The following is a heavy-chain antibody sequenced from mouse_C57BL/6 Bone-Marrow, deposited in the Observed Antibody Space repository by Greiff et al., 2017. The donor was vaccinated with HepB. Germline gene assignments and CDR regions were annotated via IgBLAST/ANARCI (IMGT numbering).Heavy chain of an antibody. V-gene: IGHV5-4*01. CDR1: GFTFSSYA. D-gene: IGHD3-3*01. J-gene: IGHJ3*01. Sequence: VQLQQSGGGLVKPGGSLKLSCAASGFTFSSYAMSWVRQTPEKRLEWVATISDGGSYTYYPDNVKGRFTISRDNAKNNLYLQMSHLKSEDTAMYYCARDRGPFAYWGQGTLVTVSA. CDR3: ARDRGPFAY. CDR2: ISDGGSYT.